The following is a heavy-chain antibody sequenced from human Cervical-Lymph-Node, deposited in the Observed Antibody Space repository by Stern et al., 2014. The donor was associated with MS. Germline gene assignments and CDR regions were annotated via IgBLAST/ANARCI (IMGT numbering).Heavy chain of an antibody. Sequence: ESGPALVKPTQTLTLTCTFSGFSLSTSGMRVSRIRQPPGRALEWLASLDWDDHKYYTPSLKTRLTISKDSSKNLVVLTMTNMDPVDTATYYCARIQAGGGAFDIWGQGTMVTVSS. V-gene: IGHV2-70*04. CDR1: GFSLSTSGMR. J-gene: IGHJ3*02. CDR2: LDWDDHK. CDR3: ARIQAGGGAFDI. D-gene: IGHD2-8*02.